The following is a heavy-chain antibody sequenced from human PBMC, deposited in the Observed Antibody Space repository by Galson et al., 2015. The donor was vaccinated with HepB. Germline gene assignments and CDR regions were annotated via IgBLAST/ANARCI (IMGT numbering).Heavy chain of an antibody. V-gene: IGHV1-3*01. CDR2: INAGNGNT. J-gene: IGHJ4*02. Sequence: SVKVSCKASGYTFTSYAMHWVRQAPGQRLEWMGWINAGNGNTKYSQKFQGRVTITRDTSASTAYMELRSLRSEDTAVYYCARSLNYYDSSGYYFGYWGQGTLVTVSS. CDR1: GYTFTSYA. D-gene: IGHD3-22*01. CDR3: ARSLNYYDSSGYYFGY.